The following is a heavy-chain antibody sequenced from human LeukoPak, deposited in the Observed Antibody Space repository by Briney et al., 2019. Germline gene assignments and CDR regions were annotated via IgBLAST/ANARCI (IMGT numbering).Heavy chain of an antibody. Sequence: ASVKVSCKASGYTFTSYGISWVRQAPGQGLEWMGWINPNSGGTNYAQKFQGRVTMTRDTSISTAYMELSRLRSDDTAVYYCARTTTVTTYYYYYYYMDVWGKGTTVTVSS. CDR1: GYTFTSYG. CDR2: INPNSGGT. CDR3: ARTTTVTTYYYYYYYMDV. V-gene: IGHV1-2*02. D-gene: IGHD4-17*01. J-gene: IGHJ6*03.